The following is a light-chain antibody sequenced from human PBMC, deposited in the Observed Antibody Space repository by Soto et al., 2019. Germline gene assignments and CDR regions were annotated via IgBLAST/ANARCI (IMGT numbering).Light chain of an antibody. CDR1: QSVSSY. CDR3: EPRSNWPLT. V-gene: IGKV3-11*01. Sequence: EIVLTQSPATLSLSPGERATLSCRASQSVSSYLAWYQQKPGQAPRLLIYDASNRATGIPARFSVSGSGTDFTLTISSLEPEDFAVYYCEPRSNWPLTFGGGTEVEIK. CDR2: DAS. J-gene: IGKJ4*01.